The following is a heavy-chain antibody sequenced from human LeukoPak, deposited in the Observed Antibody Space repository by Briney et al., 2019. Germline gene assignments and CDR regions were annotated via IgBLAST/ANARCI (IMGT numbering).Heavy chain of an antibody. CDR2: ISHDGSVN. Sequence: GGSPRLSSLASGFRFRDIAMHWVRQAPGRGLEWLAMISHDGSVNYYADSVRGRFTVSRDNSKSTLYLHMDGLRPDDTAVYFCARDRRSLGGTSLEHWGQGTRVTVSA. D-gene: IGHD2-15*01. CDR1: GFRFRDIA. J-gene: IGHJ5*02. CDR3: ARDRRSLGGTSLEH. V-gene: IGHV3-30*04.